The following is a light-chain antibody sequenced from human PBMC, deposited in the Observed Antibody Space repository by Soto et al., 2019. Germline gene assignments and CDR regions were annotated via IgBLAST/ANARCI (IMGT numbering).Light chain of an antibody. Sequence: EILMTQSRVTLSVSPGERAALSFGASQSVSSNLAWYQQKPGQAPSLLIYGAFTRATGIPARFSGTGSGTEFTLTISSLQSEDFALYYCQQYNDWPLTFGQGTKVDI. CDR1: QSVSSN. J-gene: IGKJ1*01. V-gene: IGKV3-15*01. CDR2: GAF. CDR3: QQYNDWPLT.